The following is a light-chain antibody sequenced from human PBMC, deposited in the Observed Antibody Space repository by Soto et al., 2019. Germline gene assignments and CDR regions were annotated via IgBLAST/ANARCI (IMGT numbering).Light chain of an antibody. CDR2: DVS. CDR1: SSDVGGYNY. Sequence: QSALTQPASVSGSPGQSITISCTGTSSDVGGYNYVSWYQQHPGKAPKLMIYDVSNRPSGVSNRSSGSQSGNTASLTISGLQAEAEADYYCSSYTSSSTLVVFGGGTKLTVL. V-gene: IGLV2-14*01. J-gene: IGLJ2*01. CDR3: SSYTSSSTLVV.